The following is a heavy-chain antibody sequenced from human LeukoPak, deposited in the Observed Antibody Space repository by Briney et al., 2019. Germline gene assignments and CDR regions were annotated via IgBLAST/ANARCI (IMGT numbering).Heavy chain of an antibody. Sequence: PSETLSLTCTVSGGSISSSSYYWGWIRQPPGKGLEWIGSIYYSGSTYYNPSLKSRVTISVDTSKNQFSLKLSSVTAADTAVHYCARCKKNYYDSSGYHGDWFDPWGQGTLITVSS. CDR1: GGSISSSSYY. J-gene: IGHJ5*02. CDR3: ARCKKNYYDSSGYHGDWFDP. V-gene: IGHV4-39*01. D-gene: IGHD3-22*01. CDR2: IYYSGST.